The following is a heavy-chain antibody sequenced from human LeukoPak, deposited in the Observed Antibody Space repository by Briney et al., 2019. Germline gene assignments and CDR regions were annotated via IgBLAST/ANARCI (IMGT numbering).Heavy chain of an antibody. CDR2: ISSSSSYI. CDR3: AREVVPAEDYYYYMDV. CDR1: GFTFSSYA. D-gene: IGHD2-2*01. J-gene: IGHJ6*03. Sequence: GGSLRLSCAASGFTFSSYAMSWVRQAPGKGLEWVSAISSSSSYIYYADSVKGRFTISRDNAKNSLYLQMNSLRAEDTAVYYCAREVVPAEDYYYYMDVWGKGTTVTVSS. V-gene: IGHV3-21*01.